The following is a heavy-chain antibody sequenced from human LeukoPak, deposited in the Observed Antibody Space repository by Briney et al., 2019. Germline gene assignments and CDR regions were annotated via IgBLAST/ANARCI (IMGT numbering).Heavy chain of an antibody. D-gene: IGHD1-14*01. J-gene: IGHJ6*02. CDR1: GFTFSSYA. CDR2: ISYDGSNK. V-gene: IGHV3-30*04. CDR3: ASFSEYV. Sequence: GGSLRLSCAASGFTFSSYAMHWVRQAPGKGLEWVAVISYDGSNKYYADSVKGRFTISRDNAKNTLYLQMNSLRAEDTAVYYCASFSEYVWGQGTTVTVSS.